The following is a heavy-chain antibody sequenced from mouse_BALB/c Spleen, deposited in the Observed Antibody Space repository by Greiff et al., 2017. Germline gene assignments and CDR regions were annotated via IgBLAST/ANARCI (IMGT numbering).Heavy chain of an antibody. CDR3: ARHYGNYVSAMDY. Sequence: QVQLKESGPDLVAPSQSLSITCTVSGFSLTSYGVHWVRQPPGKGLEWLVVIWSDGSTTYNSALKSRLSISKDNSKSQVFLKMNSLQTDDTAMYYCARHYGNYVSAMDYWGQGTSVTVSS. CDR2: IWSDGST. CDR1: GFSLTSYG. J-gene: IGHJ4*01. V-gene: IGHV2-6-2*01. D-gene: IGHD2-1*01.